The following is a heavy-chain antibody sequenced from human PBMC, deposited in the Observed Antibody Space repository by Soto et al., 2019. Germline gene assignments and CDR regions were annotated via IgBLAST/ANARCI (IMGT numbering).Heavy chain of an antibody. CDR2: IYPGDSDT. D-gene: IGHD3-22*01. V-gene: IGHV5-51*01. CDR3: ARQRYDSSGYYYGLPFDY. J-gene: IGHJ4*02. Sequence: GESLKISCKGSGYSFTSYWIGWVRQMPGKGLEWMGIIYPGDSDTRYSPSFQGQVTISADKSISTAYLQWSSLKASDTAMYYCARQRYDSSGYYYGLPFDYWGQGTLVTVSS. CDR1: GYSFTSYW.